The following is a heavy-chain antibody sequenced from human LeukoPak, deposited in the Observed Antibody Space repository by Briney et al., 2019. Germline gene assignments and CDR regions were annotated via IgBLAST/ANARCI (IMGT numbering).Heavy chain of an antibody. V-gene: IGHV3-21*01. D-gene: IGHD1-1*01. CDR3: ARGPPWVRVDV. CDR2: ISSDTNYI. Sequence: GSLSLSCAASGFPFNSYNMNWVRQAPGKGLEWVSSISSDTNYIYYADSVKGRFTISRDNTKNSLYLQMNSLRAEDTAVYFCARGPPWVRVDVWGQGTTVTVSS. CDR1: GFPFNSYN. J-gene: IGHJ6*02.